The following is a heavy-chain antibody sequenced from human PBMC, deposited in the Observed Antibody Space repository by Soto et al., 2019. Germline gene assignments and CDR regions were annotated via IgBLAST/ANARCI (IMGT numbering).Heavy chain of an antibody. D-gene: IGHD5-18*01. CDR3: ARRGGYSYGYVGY. V-gene: IGHV4-31*03. J-gene: IGHJ4*02. CDR2: IYYSGST. Sequence: SETLSLTCTVSGGSISSGGYYWSWIRQHPGKGLEWIGYIYYSGSTYYNPSLKSRVTISVDTSKNQFSLKLSSVTAADTAAYYCARRGGYSYGYVGYWGQGTLVTVSS. CDR1: GGSISSGGYY.